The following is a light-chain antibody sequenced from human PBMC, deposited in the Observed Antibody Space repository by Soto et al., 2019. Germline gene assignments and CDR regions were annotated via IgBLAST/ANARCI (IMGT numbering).Light chain of an antibody. CDR3: SSYTSSSTYG. Sequence: QSVLTQPASVSGSPGQSITISCTGTSSDVGGYNYVSWSQQQHPGKAPKLLIFDVSNRPSGVSNRFSGSKSANTASLTISGLQSEDEADYYCSSYTSSSTYGFGTGTKVTVL. CDR1: SSDVGGYNY. V-gene: IGLV2-14*03. J-gene: IGLJ1*01. CDR2: DVS.